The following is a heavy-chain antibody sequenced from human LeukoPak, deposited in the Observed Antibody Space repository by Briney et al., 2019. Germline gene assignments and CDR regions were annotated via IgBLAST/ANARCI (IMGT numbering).Heavy chain of an antibody. D-gene: IGHD2-15*01. CDR1: GFTFSNAW. Sequence: GGSLRLSCAASGFTFSNAWMSWVRQAPGKGLEWVGRIKSKFDGGTTDYAAPVKGRFTISNDDSKNTLYLQMNSLKAEDTAVYYCTTGYCSGGDCYGLFDYWGQGTLVTVSS. V-gene: IGHV3-15*01. CDR2: IKSKFDGGTT. J-gene: IGHJ4*02. CDR3: TTGYCSGGDCYGLFDY.